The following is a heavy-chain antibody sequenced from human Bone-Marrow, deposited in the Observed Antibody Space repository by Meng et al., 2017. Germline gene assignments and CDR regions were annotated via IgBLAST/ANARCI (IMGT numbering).Heavy chain of an antibody. CDR3: ASGLGRVVVVAAASAFDI. J-gene: IGHJ3*02. CDR2: INTNTGNP. Sequence: ASVKVSCKASGYTFTSYAMNWVRQAPGQGLEWRGWINTNTGNPTYAQGFTGRFVFSLDTSVSTAYLQISSLKAEDTAVYYCASGLGRVVVVAAASAFDIWGQGTMVTVSS. V-gene: IGHV7-4-1*02. D-gene: IGHD2-15*01. CDR1: GYTFTSYA.